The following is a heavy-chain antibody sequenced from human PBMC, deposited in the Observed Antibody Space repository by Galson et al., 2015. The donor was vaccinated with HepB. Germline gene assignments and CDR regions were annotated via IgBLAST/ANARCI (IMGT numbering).Heavy chain of an antibody. J-gene: IGHJ6*03. CDR1: GYTFTSYA. D-gene: IGHD2-2*01. CDR2: INTNTGNP. V-gene: IGHV7-4-1*02. Sequence: SVKVSCKASGYTFTSYAMNWVRQAPGQGLEWMGWINTNTGNPTYAQGFTGRFVFSLDTSVSTAYLQISSLKAEDTAVYYCARESYHIVVVPAAMGSYYYYYMDVWGKGTTVTVSS. CDR3: ARESYHIVVVPAAMGSYYYYYMDV.